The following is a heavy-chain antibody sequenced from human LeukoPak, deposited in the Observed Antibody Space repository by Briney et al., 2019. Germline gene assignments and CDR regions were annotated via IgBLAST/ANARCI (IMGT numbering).Heavy chain of an antibody. CDR2: ISGSGGST. CDR3: AKKGRGYSLHDAFDI. CDR1: GFTFSSYA. J-gene: IGHJ3*02. V-gene: IGHV3-23*01. D-gene: IGHD5-18*01. Sequence: GGSLRLSCAASGFTFSSYAMSWVRQAPGKGLEWVSAISGSGGSTYYADPVKGRFTISRDNSKNTLYLQMNSLRAEDTAVYYCAKKGRGYSLHDAFDIWGQGTMVTVSS.